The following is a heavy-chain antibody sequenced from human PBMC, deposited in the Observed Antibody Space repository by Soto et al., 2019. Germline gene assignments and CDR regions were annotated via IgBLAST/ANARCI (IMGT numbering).Heavy chain of an antibody. D-gene: IGHD1-26*01. V-gene: IGHV4-4*02. Sequence: SETLSLTCAVSGGSISSSNWWSWVRQPPGKGLEWIGEIYHSGSTNYNPSLKSRVIISVDKSKNQFSLKLSSVTAADTAVYYCARDLEGAIDDWGQGTLVTVSS. CDR1: GGSISSSNW. CDR3: ARDLEGAIDD. CDR2: IYHSGST. J-gene: IGHJ4*02.